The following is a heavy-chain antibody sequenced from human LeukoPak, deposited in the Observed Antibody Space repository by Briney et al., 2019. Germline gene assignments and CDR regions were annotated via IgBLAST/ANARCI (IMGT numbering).Heavy chain of an antibody. V-gene: IGHV1-8*01. CDR3: ARGRVTGDIYYYYGMDV. CDR2: MNPNSGNT. CDR1: GCTFTSYD. Sequence: ASVKVSCKTSGCTFTSYDINWVRQATGQGLEWMGWMNPNSGNTGYAQKFQGRVTMTRNTSISTAYMELSSLRSEDTAVYYCARGRVTGDIYYYYGMDVWGQGTTVTVSS. D-gene: IGHD7-27*01. J-gene: IGHJ6*02.